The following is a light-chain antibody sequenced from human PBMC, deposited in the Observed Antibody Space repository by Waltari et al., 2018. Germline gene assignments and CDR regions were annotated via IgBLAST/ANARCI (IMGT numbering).Light chain of an antibody. CDR1: ALPKQY. J-gene: IGLJ1*01. CDR3: QSADTSGIYV. V-gene: IGLV3-25*03. Sequence: SYELTQPPSVSVSPGQTATITCSGDALPKQYAYWYQQRPGQAPVLMISRDTERPSGVPEPFAGSTSGTTVSLTITGVQAEDEADYYCQSADTSGIYVFGPGTRVTVL. CDR2: RDT.